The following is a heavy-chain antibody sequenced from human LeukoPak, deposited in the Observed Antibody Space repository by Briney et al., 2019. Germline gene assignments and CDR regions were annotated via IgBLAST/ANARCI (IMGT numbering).Heavy chain of an antibody. CDR2: IYPGDSDT. Sequence: GESLDISCKGSGYSFTNYWIAWVRQMPGAGLEWMGIIYPGDSDTRYSPSFQGQVTISADKSINTAYLQWSSLKASDTAIYYCARRTAAAEFFDYWGQGSPVTVSS. D-gene: IGHD6-13*01. CDR1: GYSFTNYW. CDR3: ARRTAAAEFFDY. V-gene: IGHV5-51*01. J-gene: IGHJ4*02.